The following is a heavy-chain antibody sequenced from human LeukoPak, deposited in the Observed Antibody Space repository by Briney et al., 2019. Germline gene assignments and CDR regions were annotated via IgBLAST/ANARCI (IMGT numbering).Heavy chain of an antibody. CDR2: ISCTGST. D-gene: IGHD2-8*01. CDR3: AREAQGRSFPLYYFDS. J-gene: IGHJ4*01. V-gene: IGHV4-59*01. CDR1: GGSISTYY. Sequence: PSETLSLTCTVSGGSISTYYWSWIRRPPGKGLEWIGYISCTGSTNYNPSLKGRVTISEDTSKNQFSLRLTSVTPADTAVYYCAREAQGRSFPLYYFDSWGQGTLVSV.